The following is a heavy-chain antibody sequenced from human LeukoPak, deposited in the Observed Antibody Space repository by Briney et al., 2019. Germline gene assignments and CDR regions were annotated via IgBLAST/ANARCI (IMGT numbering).Heavy chain of an antibody. Sequence: SETLSLTCAVYGETFSGYYWTWIRQPPGKGLEWTGDISHSGTTNYNPSLKSRITISADTSKNQFSLKMRSVTAADTAVYYCARARGTVAIDYWGQGTLVTVSS. CDR3: ARARGTVAIDY. D-gene: IGHD5-12*01. V-gene: IGHV4-34*01. CDR2: ISHSGTT. J-gene: IGHJ4*02. CDR1: GETFSGYY.